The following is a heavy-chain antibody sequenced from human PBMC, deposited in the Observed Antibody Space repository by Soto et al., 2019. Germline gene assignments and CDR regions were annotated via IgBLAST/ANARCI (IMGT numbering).Heavy chain of an antibody. Sequence: QVQLVQSGAEVKKPGASVKVSCKASGYTFTSYDINWVRQATGQGLEWLGWMNPNSGNTGYAQKFQDRISMTRNTSRSTAYMELSSLRSEDTAVYYCSKTIFGVVMNWGQGTLVTVSS. CDR2: MNPNSGNT. CDR3: SKTIFGVVMN. V-gene: IGHV1-8*01. J-gene: IGHJ4*02. CDR1: GYTFTSYD. D-gene: IGHD3-3*01.